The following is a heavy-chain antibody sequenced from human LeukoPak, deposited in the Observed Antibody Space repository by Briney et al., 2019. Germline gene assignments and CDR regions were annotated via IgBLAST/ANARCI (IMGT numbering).Heavy chain of an antibody. V-gene: IGHV4-30-2*05. CDR1: GGSIGSGGYS. Sequence: PSQTLSLTYAVSGGSIGSGGYSWSWIRQPPGKGLEWIGYIYYSGSTYYNPSLKSRVTISVDTSKNQFSLKLSSVTAADTAVYYCARDKAVEVRGVIIGGTWFDPWGQGTLVTVSS. D-gene: IGHD3-10*01. J-gene: IGHJ5*02. CDR2: IYYSGST. CDR3: ARDKAVEVRGVIIGGTWFDP.